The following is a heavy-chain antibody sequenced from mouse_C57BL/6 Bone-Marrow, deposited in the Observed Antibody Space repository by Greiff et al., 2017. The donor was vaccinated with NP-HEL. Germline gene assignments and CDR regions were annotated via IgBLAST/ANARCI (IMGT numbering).Heavy chain of an antibody. CDR3: ARPDTTVVANFDY. V-gene: IGHV5-17*01. J-gene: IGHJ2*01. Sequence: EVQLVESGGGLVKPGGSLKLSCAASGFTFSDYGMHWVRQAPEKGLEWVAYISSGSSTIYYADTVKGRFTISRDNAKNTLFLQMTSLRSEDTAMYYCARPDTTVVANFDYWGQGTTLTVSS. D-gene: IGHD1-1*01. CDR1: GFTFSDYG. CDR2: ISSGSSTI.